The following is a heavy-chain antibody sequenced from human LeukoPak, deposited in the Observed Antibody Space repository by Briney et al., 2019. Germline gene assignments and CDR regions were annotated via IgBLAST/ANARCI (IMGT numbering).Heavy chain of an antibody. V-gene: IGHV4-59*12. CDR3: ARVVLGLGTPYGMDV. J-gene: IGHJ6*02. Sequence: SETLSLTCTVSGGSINTYYWNWIRQPPGKGLEWIGYIYSSGSTNYNPSLKSRVTISVDTSKNQFSLKLSSVTAADTAVYYCARVVLGLGTPYGMDVWGQGTTVTVSS. CDR2: IYSSGST. D-gene: IGHD3-16*01. CDR1: GGSINTYY.